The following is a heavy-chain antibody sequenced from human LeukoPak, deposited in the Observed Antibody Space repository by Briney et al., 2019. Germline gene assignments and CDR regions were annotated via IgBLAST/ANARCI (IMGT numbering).Heavy chain of an antibody. CDR3: ASNRGATPGY. D-gene: IGHD1-26*01. CDR1: GFTFSSYG. Sequence: PGGSLRLSCAASGFTFSSYGMHWVRQAPGKGLEWVAVIWYDGSNKYYADSVKGRFTIPRDNSKNTLYLQMNSLRAEDTAVYYCASNRGATPGYWGQGTLVTVSS. CDR2: IWYDGSNK. V-gene: IGHV3-33*01. J-gene: IGHJ4*02.